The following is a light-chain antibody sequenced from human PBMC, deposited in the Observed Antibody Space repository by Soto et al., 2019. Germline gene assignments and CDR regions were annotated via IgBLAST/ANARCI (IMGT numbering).Light chain of an antibody. CDR1: SSDVGGYNY. Sequence: QSALTQPASVSGSRGQSITISCTGTSSDVGGYNYVSWYQQHPGKAPKLMIYEVSNRPSGVSNRFSGSKSGNTASLTISGLQAEDEADYYCSSYTSSSTPWVFGGGTKVTVL. J-gene: IGLJ3*02. V-gene: IGLV2-14*01. CDR3: SSYTSSSTPWV. CDR2: EVS.